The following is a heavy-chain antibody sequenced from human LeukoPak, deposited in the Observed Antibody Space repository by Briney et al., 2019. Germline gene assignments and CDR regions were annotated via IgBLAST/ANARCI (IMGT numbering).Heavy chain of an antibody. V-gene: IGHV4-34*01. CDR1: GGSISSYY. Sequence: PSETLSLTCTVSGGSISSYYWSWIRQPPGKGLEWIGEINHSGSTNYNPSLKSRVTISVDTSKNQFSLRLSSVTAADTAVYYCARGVMAPVYYYYYYMDVWGKGTTVTVSS. D-gene: IGHD5-24*01. CDR3: ARGVMAPVYYYYYYMDV. CDR2: INHSGST. J-gene: IGHJ6*03.